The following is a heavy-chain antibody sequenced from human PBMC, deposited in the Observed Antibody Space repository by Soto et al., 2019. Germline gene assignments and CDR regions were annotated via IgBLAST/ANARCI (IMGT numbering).Heavy chain of an antibody. CDR1: GFTFSSYA. Sequence: GGSLRLSCAASGFTFSSYAMHWVRQAPGKGLEWVAVISYDGSNKYYADSVKGRFTISRDNSKNTLYLQMNSLRAEDTAVYYCARSDYYDSSGYSEYFQHWGQGTLVTVSS. CDR3: ARSDYYDSSGYSEYFQH. J-gene: IGHJ1*01. V-gene: IGHV3-30-3*01. CDR2: ISYDGSNK. D-gene: IGHD3-22*01.